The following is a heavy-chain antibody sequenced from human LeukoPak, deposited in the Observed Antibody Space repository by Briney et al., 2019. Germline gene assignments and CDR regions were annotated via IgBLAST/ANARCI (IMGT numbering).Heavy chain of an antibody. CDR3: AREGGYYFDH. CDR2: ISYDRSET. J-gene: IGHJ4*02. V-gene: IGHV3-30*03. CDR1: GFTFGGYG. Sequence: GGSLRLSCAASGFTFGGYGMHWVRQAPGKGLEWVAFISYDRSETYYADSVKGRFSISRDNSKNTVYLQMNSLRTEDRAVYYCAREGGYYFDHWGQGTLVTVSS. D-gene: IGHD6-25*01.